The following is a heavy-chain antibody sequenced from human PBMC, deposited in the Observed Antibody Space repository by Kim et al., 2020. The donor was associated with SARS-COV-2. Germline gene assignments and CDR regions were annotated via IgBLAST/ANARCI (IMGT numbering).Heavy chain of an antibody. D-gene: IGHD2-2*01. Sequence: SETLSLTCAVYGGSFSGYYWSWIRQPPGKGLEWIGEINHSGSTNYNPSLKSRVTISVDTSKNQFSLKLSSVTAADTAVYYCARVGWACRGTSCYAYNWFDPWGQGTLVTVSS. CDR3: ARVGWACRGTSCYAYNWFDP. CDR2: INHSGST. V-gene: IGHV4-34*01. CDR1: GGSFSGYY. J-gene: IGHJ5*02.